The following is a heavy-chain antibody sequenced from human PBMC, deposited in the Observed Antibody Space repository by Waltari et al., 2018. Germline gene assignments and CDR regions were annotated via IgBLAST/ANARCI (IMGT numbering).Heavy chain of an antibody. D-gene: IGHD4-4*01. CDR2: IIPILGLA. J-gene: IGHJ4*02. CDR3: ARSSEVEMTTIGADYFDY. Sequence: QFQLVQSGAEVKKPGSSVKVSCKASGGTFHSYTISWLRQVHGHGLEWMGRIIPILGLANYVQKFQGRVTITADKSTSTAYMELSSLRSEDTAVYYCARSSEVEMTTIGADYFDYWGQGTLVTVSS. V-gene: IGHV1-69*02. CDR1: GGTFHSYT.